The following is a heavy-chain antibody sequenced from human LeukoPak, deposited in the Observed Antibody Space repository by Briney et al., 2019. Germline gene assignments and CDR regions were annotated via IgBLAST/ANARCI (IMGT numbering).Heavy chain of an antibody. CDR2: INPNSGGT. Sequence: AASVKVSCKASGYTFTGYYMHWVRQAPGQGLEWMGWINPNSGGTNYAQKFQGRVTFTRDTSISTAYMAMSRLRSDDTAVFYCARGSRYYDWLSPLDSWGQGTLVTVSS. V-gene: IGHV1-2*02. J-gene: IGHJ4*02. CDR3: ARGSRYYDWLSPLDS. D-gene: IGHD3-9*01. CDR1: GYTFTGYY.